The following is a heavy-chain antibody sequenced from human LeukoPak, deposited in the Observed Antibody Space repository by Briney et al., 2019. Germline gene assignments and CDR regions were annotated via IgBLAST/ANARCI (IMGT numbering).Heavy chain of an antibody. CDR3: ARQKIVVVPAAIDYMDV. Sequence: SATLSLTCTVSGGSISSYYWSWIRQPPGKGLEWIGYIYYSGSTNYNPPLKSRVTISVDTSKNQFSLKLSSVTAADTAVYYCARQKIVVVPAAIDYMDVWGKGTTVTVSS. J-gene: IGHJ6*03. D-gene: IGHD2-2*02. CDR1: GGSISSYY. CDR2: IYYSGST. V-gene: IGHV4-59*08.